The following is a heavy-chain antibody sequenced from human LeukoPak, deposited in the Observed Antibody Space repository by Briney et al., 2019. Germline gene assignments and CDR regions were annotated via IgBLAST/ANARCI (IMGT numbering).Heavy chain of an antibody. J-gene: IGHJ4*02. V-gene: IGHV1-46*04. Sequence: AAVKLSCKASGYTFTSYYMHWVRQPPGQGLEWMGIINPSGGDTSYAQKSDGRLTMTGDTYTNTVYMELTSLRSEDTAVYYCTRAVMDSLRFDYWGQGTLVAVSS. CDR3: TRAVMDSLRFDY. D-gene: IGHD2-2*03. CDR1: GYTFTSYY. CDR2: INPSGGDT.